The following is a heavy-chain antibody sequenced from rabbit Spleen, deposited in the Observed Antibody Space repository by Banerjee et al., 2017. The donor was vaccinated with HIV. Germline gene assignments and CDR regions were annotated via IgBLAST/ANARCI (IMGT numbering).Heavy chain of an antibody. J-gene: IGHJ4*01. Sequence: QSLEESGGGLVKPGASLTLTCKASGFSFNSGYDMCWVRQAPGKGLEWIACIEVGSSDFTYFATWAKGRFTISKTSSTTVTLQVTRLTAADTATYFCARDGAGGSYFALWGPGTLVT. CDR3: ARDGAGGSYFAL. CDR1: GFSFNSGYD. D-gene: IGHD8-1*01. CDR2: IEVGSSDFT. V-gene: IGHV1S40*01.